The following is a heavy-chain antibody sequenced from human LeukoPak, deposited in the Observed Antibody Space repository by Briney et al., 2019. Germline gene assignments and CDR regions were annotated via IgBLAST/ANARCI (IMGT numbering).Heavy chain of an antibody. D-gene: IGHD6-13*01. V-gene: IGHV4-4*07. CDR1: GGSISSYY. CDR2: IYTSGST. CDR3: ARDPPNSSSWNGNYYYYGMDV. Sequence: SETLSLTCTVSGGSISSYYWSWIRQPAGKGLEWIGRIYTSGSTNYNPSLKSRVTMSVDTSKNQFSLKLSSVTAADTAVYYCARDPPNSSSWNGNYYYYGMDVWGQGTTVTVSS. J-gene: IGHJ6*02.